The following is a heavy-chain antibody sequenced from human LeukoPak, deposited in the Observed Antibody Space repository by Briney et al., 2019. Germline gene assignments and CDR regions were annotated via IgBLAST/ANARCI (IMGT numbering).Heavy chain of an antibody. V-gene: IGHV3-23*01. CDR2: ISGSGGST. Sequence: GGSLRLSCAASGFTFSSYAMSWVRQAPGKGLEWVSAISGSGGSTYYADSVKGRFTISRDNSKNSLYLQMNSLRTEDTALYYCAKDLGPRGNDAFDIWGQGTMVTVSS. CDR1: GFTFSSYA. J-gene: IGHJ3*02. D-gene: IGHD3-16*01. CDR3: AKDLGPRGNDAFDI.